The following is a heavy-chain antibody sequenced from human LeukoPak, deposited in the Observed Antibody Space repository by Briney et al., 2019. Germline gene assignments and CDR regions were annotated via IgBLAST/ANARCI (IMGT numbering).Heavy chain of an antibody. D-gene: IGHD6-13*01. J-gene: IGHJ4*02. CDR1: GGSFSGYY. CDR2: INHSAST. Sequence: PLESLSLTCAVYGGSFSGYYWSGIREPPGKGLEFIVGINHSASTTYNPSLKSPVTISVHPSKHQFSLKLTSVTAADTAVYYCARAAAEDYWGQGTLVTVSS. V-gene: IGHV4-34*01. CDR3: ARAAAEDY.